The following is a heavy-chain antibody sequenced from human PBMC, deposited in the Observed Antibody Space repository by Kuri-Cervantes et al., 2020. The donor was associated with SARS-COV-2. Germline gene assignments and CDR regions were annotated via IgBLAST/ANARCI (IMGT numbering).Heavy chain of an antibody. CDR2: ISSSGSTI. CDR1: GFTFSDYH. J-gene: IGHJ6*03. D-gene: IGHD2/OR15-2a*01. Sequence: GESLKISCAASGFTFSDYHMSWIRQAPGKGLEWVSYISSSGSTIYYADSVKGRFTISRDNAKNSLYLQMNSLRAEDTAVCYCARAHIDTTGWLPERWRSYYMDVWGKGTTVTVSS. CDR3: ARAHIDTTGWLPERWRSYYMDV. V-gene: IGHV3-11*04.